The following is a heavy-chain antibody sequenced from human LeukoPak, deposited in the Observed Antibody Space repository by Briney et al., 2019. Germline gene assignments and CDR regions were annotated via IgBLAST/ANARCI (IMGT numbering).Heavy chain of an antibody. D-gene: IGHD3-22*01. CDR3: ARGSTARYYYDSSGYYRGAVDY. CDR1: GGSISSYY. Sequence: PSETLSLTCTVSGGSISSYYWGWIRQPPGRGLEWIGCIYYSGSTYYNPSLKSRVTISVDTSKNQFSLKLSSVTAADTAVYYCARGSTARYYYDSSGYYRGAVDYWGQGTLVTISS. J-gene: IGHJ4*02. CDR2: IYYSGST. V-gene: IGHV4-39*01.